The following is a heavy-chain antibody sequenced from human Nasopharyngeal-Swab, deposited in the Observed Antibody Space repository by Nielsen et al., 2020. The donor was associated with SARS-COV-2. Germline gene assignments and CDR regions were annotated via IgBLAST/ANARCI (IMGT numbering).Heavy chain of an antibody. D-gene: IGHD3-9*01. CDR3: ARDSRYFDWHASYYYYGMDV. CDR2: ISAYNGNT. Sequence: ASVKVSCKASGYTFTSYGISWVRQAPGQGLEWMGWISAYNGNTTYAQKLQGRVTMTTDPSTSTAYMELRSLRSDDTAVYYCARDSRYFDWHASYYYYGMDVWGQGTTVTVSS. V-gene: IGHV1-18*01. CDR1: GYTFTSYG. J-gene: IGHJ6*02.